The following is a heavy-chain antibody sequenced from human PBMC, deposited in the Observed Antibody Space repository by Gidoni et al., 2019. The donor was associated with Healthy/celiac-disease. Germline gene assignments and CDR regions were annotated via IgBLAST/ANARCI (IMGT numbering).Heavy chain of an antibody. CDR3: ARARGDWWELLGSFDY. CDR2: ISSSSSYT. D-gene: IGHD1-26*01. V-gene: IGHV3-11*05. J-gene: IGHJ4*02. CDR1: GFTFSDYY. Sequence: QVQLVRSGGGLVKPGGSLRLSCAASGFTFSDYYMSWIRPAPGKGLEWVSYISSSSSYTNYADSVKGRFTISRDNAKNSLYLQMNSLRAEETAVYYWARARGDWWELLGSFDYWGQGTLVTVSS.